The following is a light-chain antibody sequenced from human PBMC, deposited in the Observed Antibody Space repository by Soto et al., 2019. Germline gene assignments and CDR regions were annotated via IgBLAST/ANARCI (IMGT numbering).Light chain of an antibody. V-gene: IGLV1-40*01. Sequence: QSVLTQPPSVSGAPGQRVTISCTGSSSNIGAHYHVHWYQQLPETAPKLLIYGNSNRPSGVPDRFSGSKSGTSASLAITGLQAEDEADYYCQSYDSSLSGSVFGGGTKVTVL. CDR3: QSYDSSLSGSV. CDR1: SSNIGAHYH. J-gene: IGLJ3*02. CDR2: GNS.